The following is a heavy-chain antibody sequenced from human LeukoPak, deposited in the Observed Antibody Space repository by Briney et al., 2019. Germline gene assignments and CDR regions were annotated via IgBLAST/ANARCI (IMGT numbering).Heavy chain of an antibody. V-gene: IGHV1-69*05. CDR1: GGTFSSYA. CDR2: IIPIFGTA. Sequence: GASVKVSCKASGGTFSSYAISWVRQAPGQGLEWMGGIIPIFGTANYAQKFQGRVTITTDESTSTAYMELSSLRSEDTAVYYCARGPYYYMDVWGKGTTVTVSS. CDR3: ARGPYYYMDV. J-gene: IGHJ6*03.